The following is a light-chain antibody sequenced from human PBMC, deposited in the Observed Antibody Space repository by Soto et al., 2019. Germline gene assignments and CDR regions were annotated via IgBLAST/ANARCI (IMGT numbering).Light chain of an antibody. Sequence: DIRMTQSPSTLSASVGDRVTITCRASQSISSWLAWYKQKPGKAPKLLIYDASSLERGVPSRFRGSGSGTEFTLTISSLQPDDVATYFCQHYNSVSPWTFGQGTKVEIK. V-gene: IGKV1-5*01. CDR3: QHYNSVSPWT. CDR2: DAS. J-gene: IGKJ1*01. CDR1: QSISSW.